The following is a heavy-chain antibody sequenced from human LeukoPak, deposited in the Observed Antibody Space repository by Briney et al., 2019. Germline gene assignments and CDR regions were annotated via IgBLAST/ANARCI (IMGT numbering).Heavy chain of an antibody. J-gene: IGHJ4*02. CDR1: GFTFTSSA. D-gene: IGHD6-19*01. V-gene: IGHV1-58*01. CDR2: IVVGSGNT. Sequence: SVKVSCKASGFTFTSSAVQWVRQARGQRLEWIGWIVVGSGNTNYAQKFQERVTITRDMSTSTAYMELSSLRSEDTAVYYCARAFTRTSGWRYWGQGTLVTVSS. CDR3: ARAFTRTSGWRY.